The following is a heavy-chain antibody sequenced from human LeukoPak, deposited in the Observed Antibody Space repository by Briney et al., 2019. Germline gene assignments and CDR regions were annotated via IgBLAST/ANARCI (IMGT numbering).Heavy chain of an antibody. D-gene: IGHD3-9*01. J-gene: IGHJ4*02. Sequence: GGSLRLSCAASGFTFSNYAMSWVRQAPGKGLEWVSAITGSGGNTYYADSVKGRFTISRDNSKKTLYLQMNSLRDEDTAVYYCAKWGDFDVLTGYYVPDFWGQGTLVTVSS. V-gene: IGHV3-23*01. CDR2: ITGSGGNT. CDR1: GFTFSNYA. CDR3: AKWGDFDVLTGYYVPDF.